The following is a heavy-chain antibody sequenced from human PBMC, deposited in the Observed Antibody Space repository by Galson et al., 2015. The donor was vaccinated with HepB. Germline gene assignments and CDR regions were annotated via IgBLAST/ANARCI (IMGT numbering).Heavy chain of an antibody. CDR1: GGSISSSSYY. J-gene: IGHJ5*02. CDR2: IYYSGST. CDR3: ARLTDFSLSTIFGVVPIQKPGWFDP. V-gene: IGHV4-39*01. Sequence: SETLSLTCTVSGGSISSSSYYWGWIRQPPGKGLEWIGSIYYSGSTYYNPSLKSRVTISVDTSKNQFSLKLSSVTAADTAVYYCARLTDFSLSTIFGVVPIQKPGWFDPWGQGTLVTVSS. D-gene: IGHD3-3*01.